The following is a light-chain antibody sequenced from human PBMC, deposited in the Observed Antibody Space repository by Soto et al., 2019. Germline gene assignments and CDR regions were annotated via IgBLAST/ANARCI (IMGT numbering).Light chain of an antibody. V-gene: IGKV1-5*01. CDR2: DAS. J-gene: IGKJ1*01. CDR3: QQYNSYFWT. Sequence: DIQMTQSPSTLSASVGDRVTITCRASQSISSWLAWYQQKPGKAPKLLIYDASSLESGVPSRFSGSGSGTEFTRTISSLQPDDFATYDCQQYNSYFWTCGQGTKVEIK. CDR1: QSISSW.